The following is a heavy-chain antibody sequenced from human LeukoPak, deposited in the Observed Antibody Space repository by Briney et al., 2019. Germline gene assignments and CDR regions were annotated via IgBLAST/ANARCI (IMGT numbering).Heavy chain of an antibody. CDR3: ASITMIVVD. D-gene: IGHD3-22*01. V-gene: IGHV4-34*01. CDR1: GGSFSGYY. Sequence: KTSETLSLTCAVYGGSFSGYYWSWIRQPPGRGLEWIGEINHSGSTNYNPSLKSRATISVDTSKNQFSLKLSSVTAADTAVYYCASITMIVVDWGQGTLVTVSS. J-gene: IGHJ4*02. CDR2: INHSGST.